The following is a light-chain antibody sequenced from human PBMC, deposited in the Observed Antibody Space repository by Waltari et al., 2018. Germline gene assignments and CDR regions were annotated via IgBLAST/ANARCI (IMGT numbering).Light chain of an antibody. Sequence: QSALTQPASVSGSPGQSITISCTGTSSDVGSSNLVSWYQHHPGKAPKRLIYGGNKPPPGVSNRFSGSKSGNTASLTISGLQAEDEADYYCCSYAGASTVVFGGGTRVTVL. V-gene: IGLV2-23*01. J-gene: IGLJ2*01. CDR3: CSYAGASTVV. CDR2: GGN. CDR1: SSDVGSSNL.